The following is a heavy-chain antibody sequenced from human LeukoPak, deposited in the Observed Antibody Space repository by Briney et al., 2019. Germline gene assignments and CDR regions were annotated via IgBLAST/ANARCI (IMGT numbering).Heavy chain of an antibody. Sequence: ASVKVSCKASGYTFTSYDINWVRQATGQGLEWMGWMNPNSGNTGYAQKFQGRVTMTRNTSIGTAYMELRSLRSDDTAVYYCARLGGWSHYYYYMDVWGKGTTVTVSS. V-gene: IGHV1-8*01. CDR2: MNPNSGNT. CDR1: GYTFTSYD. D-gene: IGHD6-19*01. CDR3: ARLGGWSHYYYYMDV. J-gene: IGHJ6*03.